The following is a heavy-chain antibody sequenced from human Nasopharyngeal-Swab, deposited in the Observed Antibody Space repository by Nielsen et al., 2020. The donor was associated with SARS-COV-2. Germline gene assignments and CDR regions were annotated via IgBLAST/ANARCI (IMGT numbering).Heavy chain of an antibody. V-gene: IGHV4-34*01. D-gene: IGHD5-24*01. CDR3: ARGGDGYNGLDY. CDR1: GGSFSGYY. J-gene: IGHJ4*02. Sequence: SETLSLTCAVYGGSFSGYYWSWIRQPPGKGLEWIGEINHSGSTNYNPSLKSRVTISVDTSKNQFSLKLSSVTAADTAVYYCARGGDGYNGLDYWVQGTLVTVSS. CDR2: INHSGST.